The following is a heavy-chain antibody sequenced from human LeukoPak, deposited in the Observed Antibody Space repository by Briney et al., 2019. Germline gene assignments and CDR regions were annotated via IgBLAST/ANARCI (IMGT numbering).Heavy chain of an antibody. Sequence: PGGSLRLSCAASGFTFSSYAMSWVRQVPGKGLDWVANINPDGSGKRYVDSVKGRFTIARDNADNSLSLQMNSLRAEDTAVYYCASWGAGGNSWGQGTLVTVSS. CDR1: GFTFSSYA. CDR3: ASWGAGGNS. CDR2: INPDGSGK. V-gene: IGHV3-7*01. D-gene: IGHD3-16*01. J-gene: IGHJ4*02.